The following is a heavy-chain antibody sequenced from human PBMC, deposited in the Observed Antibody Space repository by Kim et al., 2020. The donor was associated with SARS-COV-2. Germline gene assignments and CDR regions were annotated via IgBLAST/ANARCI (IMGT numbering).Heavy chain of an antibody. V-gene: IGHV5-51*01. Sequence: GESLKISCKGSAHSLNTYWIGWVRQMPGKGLDWMGIIYPGDSDTRYSPSFQGQVTISVDKSISTAYLQWSSLKASDTAMYYCARRGSAQVIDFWGQGTLVTVSA. CDR3: ARRGSAQVIDF. J-gene: IGHJ4*02. CDR2: IYPGDSDT. D-gene: IGHD1-26*01. CDR1: AHSLNTYW.